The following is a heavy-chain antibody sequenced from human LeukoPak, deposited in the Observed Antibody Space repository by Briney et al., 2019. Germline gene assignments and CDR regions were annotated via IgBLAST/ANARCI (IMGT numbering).Heavy chain of an antibody. J-gene: IGHJ4*02. Sequence: GASVKVSCKASGYTFTSYGISWVRQAPGQGLEWMGWISAYNDNPKYAQNLQGRVTMTTDTSTSTAYMELRSLRSDDTAVYYCARDSEVEGFFDYWGQGTLVTVSS. CDR1: GYTFTSYG. CDR3: ARDSEVEGFFDY. V-gene: IGHV1-18*01. D-gene: IGHD3-10*01. CDR2: ISAYNDNP.